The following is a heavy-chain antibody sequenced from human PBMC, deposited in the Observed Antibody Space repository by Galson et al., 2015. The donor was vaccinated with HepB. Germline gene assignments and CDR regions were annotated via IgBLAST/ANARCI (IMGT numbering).Heavy chain of an antibody. Sequence: SVKVSCKASGYRFNSYYIHWVRQAPGQGLEWLGIINPSDGSTTYAKKFRGRVTMIRDTSTTTVHMELSSLRSDDTALYFCSPGYDVELEPPFNWFDPWGQGTLVTVSS. CDR2: INPSDGST. J-gene: IGHJ5*02. CDR3: SPGYDVELEPPFNWFDP. D-gene: IGHD1-1*01. CDR1: GYRFNSYY. V-gene: IGHV1-46*02.